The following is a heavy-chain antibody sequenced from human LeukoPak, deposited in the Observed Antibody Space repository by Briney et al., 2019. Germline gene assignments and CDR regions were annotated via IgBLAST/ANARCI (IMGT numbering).Heavy chain of an antibody. J-gene: IGHJ4*02. V-gene: IGHV3-7*01. CDR3: ARDEGSSGWYVSETLDY. D-gene: IGHD6-19*01. CDR1: GFTFSSYW. CDR2: IKEDGSEK. Sequence: GGSLRLSCAASGFTFSSYWMNWVRQAPGKGLEWVANIKEDGSEKYYVDSVKGRFTISRDNTKDSLYLQMDSLRAEDTAVYYCARDEGSSGWYVSETLDYWGQGTLVTVSS.